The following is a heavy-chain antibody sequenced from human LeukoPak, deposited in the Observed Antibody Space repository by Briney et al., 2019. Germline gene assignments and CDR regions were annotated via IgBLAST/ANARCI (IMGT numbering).Heavy chain of an antibody. Sequence: PSETLSLTCTVSGGSISSSLYYWGWVRQPPGKGLEWIVNIYFSGTTYDNPSLKSRFTTSVDTSKNQFSLKVNSVTAADTAVYYCTRLGGLTLHSGWNYWYYDLWGRGILVTVSS. D-gene: IGHD6-19*01. CDR2: IYFSGTT. J-gene: IGHJ2*01. CDR3: TRLGGLTLHSGWNYWYYDL. CDR1: GGSISSSLYY. V-gene: IGHV4-39*01.